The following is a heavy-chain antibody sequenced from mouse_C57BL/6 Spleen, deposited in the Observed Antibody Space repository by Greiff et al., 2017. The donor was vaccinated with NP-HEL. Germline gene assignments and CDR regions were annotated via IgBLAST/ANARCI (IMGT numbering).Heavy chain of an antibody. CDR1: GYTFTDYE. D-gene: IGHD4-1*01. J-gene: IGHJ2*01. CDR2: IDPATGGT. Sequence: QVQLQQSGAELVRPGASVTLSCKASGYTFTDYEMHWVKQTPVHGLEWIGAIDPATGGTAYNQKFKGKAILTADKSSSTAYMELRSLTSEDSAVYYCTRGGLTGTNYWGQGTTLTVSS. V-gene: IGHV1-15*01. CDR3: TRGGLTGTNY.